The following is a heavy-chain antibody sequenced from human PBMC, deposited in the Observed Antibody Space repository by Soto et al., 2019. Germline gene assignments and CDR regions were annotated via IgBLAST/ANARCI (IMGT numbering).Heavy chain of an antibody. Sequence: PSXTLSLTCTVSGGSISSYYCSWIWQPPGKGLEWIGYIYYSGSTNYNPSLKSRVTISVDTSKNQFSLKLSSVTTADTAVYYCARDYHSGGAFDIWGQGTMVTVSS. J-gene: IGHJ3*02. D-gene: IGHD6-19*01. CDR3: ARDYHSGGAFDI. CDR2: IYYSGST. V-gene: IGHV4-59*01. CDR1: GGSISSYY.